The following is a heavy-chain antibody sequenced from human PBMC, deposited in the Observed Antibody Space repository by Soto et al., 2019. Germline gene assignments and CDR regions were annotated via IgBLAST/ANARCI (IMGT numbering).Heavy chain of an antibody. CDR1: GGSMSSSNW. CDR3: ARDPDYYDSSGGYWFDP. V-gene: IGHV4-4*02. J-gene: IGHJ5*02. Sequence: PSEALSVTCAVSGGSMSSSNWWSWVRQPPGKGLEWIGEIYHSGSTNYNPSLKSRVTISVDKSKNQFSLKLSSVTAADTAVYYCARDPDYYDSSGGYWFDPWGQGTLVTVSS. CDR2: IYHSGST. D-gene: IGHD3-22*01.